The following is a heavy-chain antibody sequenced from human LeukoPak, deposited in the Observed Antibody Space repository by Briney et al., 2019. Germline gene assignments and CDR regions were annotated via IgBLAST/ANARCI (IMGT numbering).Heavy chain of an antibody. J-gene: IGHJ4*02. CDR1: GFTFSSHA. CDR3: ARDFGQAVAGELDY. Sequence: GGSLRLSCVASGFTFSSHAASWFRQAPGKGLEWVSTIGYGGTDKYYADSVRGRFTISKGSSENALQMNSLRDEDTAVYYCARDFGQAVAGELDYWGQGTLVTVSS. CDR2: IGYGGTDK. V-gene: IGHV3-23*01. D-gene: IGHD6-19*01.